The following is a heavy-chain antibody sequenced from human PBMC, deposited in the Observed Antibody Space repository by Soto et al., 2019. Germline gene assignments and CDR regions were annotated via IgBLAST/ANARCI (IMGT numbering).Heavy chain of an antibody. CDR1: GFTFSSYW. V-gene: IGHV3-7*03. CDR2: IKKDGSDK. CDR3: ARYNYGPNWFDP. Sequence: GGSLRLSCAASGFTFSSYWMSWVRQAPGKGLEWVANIKKDGSDKFYVGSVKGRLTISRDNAKRLLYLQMNSLRAEDTAVYYCARYNYGPNWFDPWGQGTLVTVSS. D-gene: IGHD3-10*01. J-gene: IGHJ5*02.